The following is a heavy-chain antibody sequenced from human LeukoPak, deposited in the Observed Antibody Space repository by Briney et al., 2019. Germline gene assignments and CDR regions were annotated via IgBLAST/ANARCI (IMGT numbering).Heavy chain of an antibody. J-gene: IGHJ6*02. CDR2: INPSGGST. CDR3: ARDLFWLTGGSGSAKYYYYGMDV. V-gene: IGHV1-46*01. Sequence: ASVKVSCKASGYTFTSHYMHWVRQAPGQGLEWMGIINPSGGSTSHAQKFQGRVTMTRDTSTSTVYMELSSLRSEDTAVYYCARDLFWLTGGSGSAKYYYYGMDVWGQGTTVTVSS. D-gene: IGHD3-10*01. CDR1: GYTFTSHY.